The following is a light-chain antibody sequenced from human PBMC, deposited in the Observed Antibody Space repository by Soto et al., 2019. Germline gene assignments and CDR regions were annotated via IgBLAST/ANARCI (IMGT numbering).Light chain of an antibody. CDR1: SPNIGAGYD. J-gene: IGLJ1*01. Sequence: QSVLTQPPSVSGAPGQRVTISCTGSSPNIGAGYDVHWYQQLPGTAPKLLIYGNRNRPSGVPDRFSGSKSVTSASLAITGLQAEDEADYYCQSYDSSLSGSFVFGTGTKLTVL. CDR3: QSYDSSLSGSFV. CDR2: GNR. V-gene: IGLV1-40*01.